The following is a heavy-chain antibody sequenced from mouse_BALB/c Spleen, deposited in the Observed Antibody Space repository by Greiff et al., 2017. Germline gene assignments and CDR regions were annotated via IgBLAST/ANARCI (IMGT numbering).Heavy chain of an antibody. CDR3: ARSTMITRDAMDY. CDR2: IYPGNVNT. CDR1: GYTFTSYY. Sequence: QVQLQQSGPELVKPGASVRISCKASGYTFTSYYIHWVKQRPGQGLEWIGWIYPGNVNTKYNEKFKGKATLTADKSSSTAYMQLSSLTSEDSAVYFCARSTMITRDAMDYWGQGTSVTVSA. V-gene: IGHV1S56*01. J-gene: IGHJ4*01. D-gene: IGHD2-4*01.